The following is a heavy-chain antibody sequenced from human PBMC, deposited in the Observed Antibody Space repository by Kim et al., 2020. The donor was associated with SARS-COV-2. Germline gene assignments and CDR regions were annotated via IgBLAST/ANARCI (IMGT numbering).Heavy chain of an antibody. V-gene: IGHV3-33*06. J-gene: IGHJ5*02. CDR2: ISFDGYNI. Sequence: GGSLRLSCAASGFTFSSYGMHWVRQAPGKGLEWMAVISFDGYNIHYADSVKGRFTISRDNSKNTLYLQMNSLRAEDTAVYYCSKDLEYDILSGPNWFDPWGQGTLVTVSS. CDR3: SKDLEYDILSGPNWFDP. CDR1: GFTFSSYG. D-gene: IGHD3-9*01.